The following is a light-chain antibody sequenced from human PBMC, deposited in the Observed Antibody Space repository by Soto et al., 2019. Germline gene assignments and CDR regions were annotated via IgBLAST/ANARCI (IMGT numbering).Light chain of an antibody. J-gene: IGLJ1*01. CDR1: SSDVGAYNY. V-gene: IGLV2-14*01. CDR3: SSYTSSRTLA. CDR2: EVS. Sequence: QSVLTQPASVSGSPGQSITISCTGTSSDVGAYNYVSWYQQHPGKAPKLMIYEVSNRPSGVSHRFSGSKSDNTASLTISGLQTDDEADYCCSSYTSSRTLAFGTGTKVTVL.